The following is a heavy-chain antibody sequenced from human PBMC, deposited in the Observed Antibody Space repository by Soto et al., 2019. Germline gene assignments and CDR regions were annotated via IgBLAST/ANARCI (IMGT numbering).Heavy chain of an antibody. Sequence: QVQLVQSGAEVKKPGSSVKVSCKASGGTFSSYAISCVRQAPGQGLEWMGGIIPIFGTANYAQKFQGRVKINAEESTSTDYMERSSLRSEDPAVYYCAREGSRDGYNYNWFDPWGPGTLVTVSS. CDR3: AREGSRDGYNYNWFDP. CDR1: GGTFSSYA. J-gene: IGHJ5*02. CDR2: IIPIFGTA. V-gene: IGHV1-69*12. D-gene: IGHD5-12*01.